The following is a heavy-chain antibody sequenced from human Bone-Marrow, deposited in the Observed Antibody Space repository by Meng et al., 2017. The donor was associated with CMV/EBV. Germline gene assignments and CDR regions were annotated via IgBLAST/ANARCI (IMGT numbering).Heavy chain of an antibody. V-gene: IGHV3-23*03. CDR2: IYSGGSST. D-gene: IGHD2/OR15-2a*01. Sequence: GGSLRLSCTASGFTFSSYALNWVRQAPGKGLEWVSIIYSGGSSTYYADSVKGRFTISRDNSKNVLYLQMNSLRTDDTAVYFCARDGCSGNSCYPQNWFDSWGQGTQVTVSS. J-gene: IGHJ5*01. CDR3: ARDGCSGNSCYPQNWFDS. CDR1: GFTFSSYA.